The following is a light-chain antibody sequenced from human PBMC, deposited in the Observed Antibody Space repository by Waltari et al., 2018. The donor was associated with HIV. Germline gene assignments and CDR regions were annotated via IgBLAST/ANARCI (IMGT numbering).Light chain of an antibody. V-gene: IGLV2-14*01. CDR3: CSCTSTSPYV. CDR1: SCQNCGYTY. CDR2: DVS. Sequence: QSAPTQPDTAPGSPGQSITLFCTVTSCQNCGYTYVSWYQQHPGKAPKLMIYDVSNRPSGVFNRFSGSKSGNTASLTISGLQAEDEADYYCCSCTSTSPYVFGGGTKVTVL. J-gene: IGLJ1*01.